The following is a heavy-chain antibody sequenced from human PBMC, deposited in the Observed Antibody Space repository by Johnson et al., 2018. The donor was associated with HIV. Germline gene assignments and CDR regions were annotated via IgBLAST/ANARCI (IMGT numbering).Heavy chain of an antibody. V-gene: IGHV3-30*04. D-gene: IGHD2-8*01. CDR2: ISYDGSNK. J-gene: IGHJ3*02. Sequence: QVQLMESGGGVVQPGRSLRLSCAASGFTFSSYAMHWVRQAPGKGLEWVAVISYDGSNKYYADSVKGRFTISRDNAKNCLYLQMNSLRAEDTALYYCAKDIWQYMYGAFDIWGQGTMVTVSS. CDR1: GFTFSSYA. CDR3: AKDIWQYMYGAFDI.